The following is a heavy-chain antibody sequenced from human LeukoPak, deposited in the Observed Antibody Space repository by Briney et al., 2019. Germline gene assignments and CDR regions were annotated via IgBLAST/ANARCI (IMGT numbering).Heavy chain of an antibody. J-gene: IGHJ4*02. CDR3: ATGPYYYVLN. CDR1: GGSISSSSYY. D-gene: IGHD3-10*02. Sequence: SETLSLTCTVSGGSISSSSYYWGWIRQPPGKGLEWIGSIYYSGSTYYNPSLKSRVTISVDTSKNQFSLKLSSVTAADTAVYYCATGPYYYVLNWGQGTLVTVPS. CDR2: IYYSGST. V-gene: IGHV4-39*07.